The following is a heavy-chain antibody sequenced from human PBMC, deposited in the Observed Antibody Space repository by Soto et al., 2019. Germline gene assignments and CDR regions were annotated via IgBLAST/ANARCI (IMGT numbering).Heavy chain of an antibody. V-gene: IGHV1-18*01. CDR1: GYTFTSYG. Sequence: ASLKVSCKSSGYTFTSYGISCVRQAPGQGLEWMGWISGYNGDTNYAQKFQGRVSMTIDTSTTTAYMELRSLTSDDTAVYYCAKNGQPPYYYYGLDVWGQGTKVTVSS. J-gene: IGHJ6*02. D-gene: IGHD2-8*01. CDR3: AKNGQPPYYYYGLDV. CDR2: ISGYNGDT.